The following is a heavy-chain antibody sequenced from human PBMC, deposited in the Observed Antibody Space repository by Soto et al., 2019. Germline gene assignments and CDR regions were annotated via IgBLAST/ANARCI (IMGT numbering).Heavy chain of an antibody. CDR1: GGTFSSYA. CDR3: ARGGSGPRGDDY. CDR2: IIPIFGTA. D-gene: IGHD3-10*01. J-gene: IGHJ4*02. V-gene: IGHV1-69*01. Sequence: QVQLVQSGAEVKKPGSSVKVSCKASGGTFSSYAISWVRQAPGQGLEWMGGIIPIFGTANYAQKFQGKVTITGDESTRTDYMGLSSLRPEDTAVSYCARGGSGPRGDDYWGQGTLVTVSS.